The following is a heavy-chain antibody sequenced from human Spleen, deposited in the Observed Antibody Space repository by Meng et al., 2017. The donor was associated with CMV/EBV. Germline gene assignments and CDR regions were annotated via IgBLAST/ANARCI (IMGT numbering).Heavy chain of an antibody. CDR3: AKSGSPWHNWFDP. J-gene: IGHJ5*02. CDR1: GLTLSDNY. V-gene: IGHV3-72*01. D-gene: IGHD3-10*01. CDR2: SRDKARSYTT. Sequence: SGLTLSDNYMDWVRQAPGKGLEWVGRSRDKARSYTTEYAASLKGRFTISRDDSKNLLYLQMDSLKIEDTAVYYCAKSGSPWHNWFDPWGQGTLVTVSS.